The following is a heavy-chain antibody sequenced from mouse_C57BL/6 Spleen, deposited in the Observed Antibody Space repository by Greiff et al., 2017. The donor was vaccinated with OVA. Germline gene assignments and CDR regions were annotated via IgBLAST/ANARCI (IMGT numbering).Heavy chain of an antibody. CDR3: TRGGYGSRANYFDY. Sequence: EVKLMESGEGLVKPGGSLKLSCAASGFTFSSYAMSWVRQTPEKRLEWVAYISSGGDYIYYADTVKGRFTISRDNARNTLYLQMSSLKSEDTAMYYCTRGGYGSRANYFDYWGQGTTLTVSS. CDR1: GFTFSSYA. CDR2: ISSGGDYI. V-gene: IGHV5-9-1*02. D-gene: IGHD1-1*01. J-gene: IGHJ2*01.